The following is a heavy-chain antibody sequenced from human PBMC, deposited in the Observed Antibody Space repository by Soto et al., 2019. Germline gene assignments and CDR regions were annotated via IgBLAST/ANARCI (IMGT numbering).Heavy chain of an antibody. CDR2: IAYDGSNK. CDR3: ARDGSGSYYFYYGMDV. D-gene: IGHD1-26*01. J-gene: IGHJ6*01. Sequence: GGSLRLSCAASGCTFSSYAMHWVRQAPGKWLEWVAVIAYDGSNKYYADSVKVRFTISRDNSKNTLYLQMNSLRAEDTAVYYCARDGSGSYYFYYGMDVWGQGTTVTVSS. V-gene: IGHV3-30-3*01. CDR1: GCTFSSYA.